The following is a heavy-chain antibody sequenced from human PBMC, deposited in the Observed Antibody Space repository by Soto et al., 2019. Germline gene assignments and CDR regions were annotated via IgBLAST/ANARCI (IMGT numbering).Heavy chain of an antibody. CDR1: GFTFNTYT. J-gene: IGHJ6*02. Sequence: EVQLVESGGGLVKPGGSLRLSCAASGFTFNTYTMNWVRQAPGKGLEWVSSISSRSIYIYYADSVTGRFTISRDDARNSLYLQMNSLIADDTAVYYCAREEVSRPNTYHGLDVWGQGTTVTVSS. CDR3: AREEVSRPNTYHGLDV. V-gene: IGHV3-21*01. CDR2: ISSRSIYI.